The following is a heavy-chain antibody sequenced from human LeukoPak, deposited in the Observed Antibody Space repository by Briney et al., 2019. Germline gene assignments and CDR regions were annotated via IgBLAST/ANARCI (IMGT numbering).Heavy chain of an antibody. CDR2: ISSSGGNI. J-gene: IGHJ4*02. CDR3: AKDSRYCSINSCYDFDY. V-gene: IGHV3-11*04. Sequence: GGSLRLSCAASGFTFSDYSMTWIRQAPGKGLEGVSYISSSGGNIRYADSVKGRFTISRDNAKDSLYLQMNSLRAEDTAVYYCAKDSRYCSINSCYDFDYWGQGTLVSVSS. D-gene: IGHD2-2*01. CDR1: GFTFSDYS.